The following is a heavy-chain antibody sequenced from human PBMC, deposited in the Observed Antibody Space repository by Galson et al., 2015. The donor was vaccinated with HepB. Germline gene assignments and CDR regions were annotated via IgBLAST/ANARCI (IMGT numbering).Heavy chain of an antibody. D-gene: IGHD4-23*01. J-gene: IGHJ2*01. CDR1: GFTVIGNY. Sequence: SLRLSCAASGFTVIGNYMAWVRQAPGKGLEWVSVVCRGGGRYYADSVQGRFTIFRDDSKNTLFLQMNSLRVEDTAVYYCAKSNRGLGSGHYGGGYFDLWGRGILVTVSS. V-gene: IGHV3-66*01. CDR2: VCRGGGR. CDR3: AKSNRGLGSGHYGGGYFDL.